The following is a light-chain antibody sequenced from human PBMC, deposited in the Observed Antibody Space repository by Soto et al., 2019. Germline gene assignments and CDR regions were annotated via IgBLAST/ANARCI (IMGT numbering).Light chain of an antibody. CDR3: QQSYSSPYT. V-gene: IGKV1-39*01. Sequence: DIQMTQSPSSLSASVGDRVTITCRASQSISTYLNWYQQKPGKAPKLLIHAASILQSGVPSRFSGSGSGTDVTLTITSLQPEDFAIYYCQQSYSSPYTFGQGTKLEIK. CDR2: AAS. CDR1: QSISTY. J-gene: IGKJ2*01.